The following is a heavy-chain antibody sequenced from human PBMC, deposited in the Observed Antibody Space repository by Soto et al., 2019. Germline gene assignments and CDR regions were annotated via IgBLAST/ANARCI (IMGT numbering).Heavy chain of an antibody. CDR2: IFSNDEK. J-gene: IGHJ4*02. CDR1: GFSLSNARMG. Sequence: QVTLKESGPVLVKPTETLTLTCTVSGFSLSNARMGVSWIRQPPGKALEWLAHIFSNDEKSYSTSLKSRLTISKDTSKSQVVLTMTNMDPVDTATYYCARTTVEDTIFGVVIPDYWGQGTLVTVSS. V-gene: IGHV2-26*01. CDR3: ARTTVEDTIFGVVIPDY. D-gene: IGHD3-3*01.